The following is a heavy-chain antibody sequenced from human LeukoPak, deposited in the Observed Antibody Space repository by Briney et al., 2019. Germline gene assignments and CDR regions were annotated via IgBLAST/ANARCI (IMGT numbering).Heavy chain of an antibody. D-gene: IGHD5-24*01. CDR1: GFTFINYA. V-gene: IGHV3-23*01. CDR2: ISGSGGST. CDR3: AKTYQLISYFDY. J-gene: IGHJ4*02. Sequence: GGSLRLSCAASGFTFINYAMTWVRQAPGKGLEWVSGISGSGGSTYYADSVKGRFTISRDNSKYTLYLQMKSLRAEDTAVYYCAKTYQLISYFDYWGQGTLVTVSS.